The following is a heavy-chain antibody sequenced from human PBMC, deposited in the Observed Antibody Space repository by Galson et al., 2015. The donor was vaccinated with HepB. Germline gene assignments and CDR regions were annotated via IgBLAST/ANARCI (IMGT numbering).Heavy chain of an antibody. CDR1: GYTFTSYD. CDR2: MNPNSGNT. CDR3: ARGGTPYYDYVWGSYRHHVFDY. J-gene: IGHJ4*02. V-gene: IGHV1-8*01. Sequence: SVKVSCKASGYTFTSYDINWVRQATGQGLEWMGWMNPNSGNTGYAQKFQGRVTMTRNTSISTAYMELSSLRSEDTAVYYCARGGTPYYDYVWGSYRHHVFDYWGQGTLVTVSS. D-gene: IGHD3-16*02.